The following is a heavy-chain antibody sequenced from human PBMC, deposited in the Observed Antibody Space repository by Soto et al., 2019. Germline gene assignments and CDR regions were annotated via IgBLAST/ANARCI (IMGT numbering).Heavy chain of an antibody. V-gene: IGHV4-31*03. Sequence: QLQLRESGPGVVKPSETLSLTCTVSGGFIRSGGYYWAWIRQHQGRGLEWLAQIHSSGTSFYNSSIGSRVTISVDTSKNQFSLRLTSVTPADTAVYFCVRSPPRGYDCWGPGTLITVSS. CDR2: IHSSGTS. CDR3: VRSPPRGYDC. CDR1: GGFIRSGGYY. D-gene: IGHD3-16*01. J-gene: IGHJ4*02.